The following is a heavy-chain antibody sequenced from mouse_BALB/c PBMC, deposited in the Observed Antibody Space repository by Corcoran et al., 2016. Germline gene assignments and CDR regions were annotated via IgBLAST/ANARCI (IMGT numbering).Heavy chain of an antibody. Sequence: EVQLQQSGPELVKPGASVKMSCKASGYTFTSFVIHWVKQKPGQGLEWIGYINPYNDGTKYNEKFKGKATLTSDKSSSTAYMELSSLTSEDSAVYYCAFYDYDDAYAMDYWGQGTSVTVSS. J-gene: IGHJ4*01. V-gene: IGHV1S136*01. CDR2: INPYNDGT. CDR1: GYTFTSFV. CDR3: AFYDYDDAYAMDY. D-gene: IGHD2-4*01.